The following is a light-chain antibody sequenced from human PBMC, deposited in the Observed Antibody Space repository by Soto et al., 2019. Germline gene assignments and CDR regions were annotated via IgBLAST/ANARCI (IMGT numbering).Light chain of an antibody. V-gene: IGLV1-40*01. CDR1: MSNIGAGYH. CDR3: QSYDSTRSYV. CDR2: TNN. J-gene: IGLJ1*01. Sequence: QSVLTQPPSVSGAPGQRVTISCTGSMSNIGAGYHVPWYQHLPGTAPRLLLYTNNYRPSWVPDRFSASKSGTSASLAITGLQAEDEADYYCQSYDSTRSYVFGTGTQLTVL.